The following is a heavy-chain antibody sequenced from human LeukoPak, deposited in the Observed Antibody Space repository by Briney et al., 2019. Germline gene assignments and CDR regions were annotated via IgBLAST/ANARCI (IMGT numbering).Heavy chain of an antibody. V-gene: IGHV3-7*01. Sequence: GGSLRLSCAASGFTFSNDWMSWVRQAPGKGLEWMDGIKGDGSDKYYVDSVKGRFTISRDNAKYSMYLQMNSLRAEDTAVYYCARDPETKRGRDGLDYWGPGTLVIVSS. J-gene: IGHJ4*02. D-gene: IGHD1-14*01. CDR1: GFTFSNDW. CDR2: IKGDGSDK. CDR3: ARDPETKRGRDGLDY.